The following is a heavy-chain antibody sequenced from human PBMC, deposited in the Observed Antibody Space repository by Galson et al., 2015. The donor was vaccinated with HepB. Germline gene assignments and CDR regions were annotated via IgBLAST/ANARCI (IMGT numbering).Heavy chain of an antibody. CDR1: GFTFSSYA. V-gene: IGHV3-23*01. CDR3: AKNSYYDSTGSDC. D-gene: IGHD3-22*01. CDR2: ISGSGGST. Sequence: SLRLSCAASGFTFSSYAMSWVRQAPGKGLEWVSAISGSGGSTYYADSVKGRFTISRDNSKNTLYLQMNSLRAEDTAVYYCAKNSYYDSTGSDCWGQGTLVTVSS. J-gene: IGHJ4*02.